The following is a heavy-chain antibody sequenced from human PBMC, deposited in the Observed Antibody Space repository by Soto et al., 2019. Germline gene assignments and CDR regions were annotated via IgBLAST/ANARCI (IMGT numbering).Heavy chain of an antibody. J-gene: IGHJ6*02. D-gene: IGHD2-21*01. Sequence: PGGSLRLSCAASGFTFSSYGMHWVRQAPGKGLEWVAVIWYDGSNKYYADSVKGRFTISRDNSKNTLYLQMNSLRAEDTAVYYCAREKACTLFCYYYGMDVWGQGTTVTVSS. V-gene: IGHV3-33*01. CDR3: AREKACTLFCYYYGMDV. CDR1: GFTFSSYG. CDR2: IWYDGSNK.